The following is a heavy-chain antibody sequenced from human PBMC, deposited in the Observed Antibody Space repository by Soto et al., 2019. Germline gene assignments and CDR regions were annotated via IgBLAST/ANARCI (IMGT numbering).Heavy chain of an antibody. J-gene: IGHJ4*02. CDR1: GFTVSSNY. D-gene: IGHD5-18*01. CDR2: IYSGGST. Sequence: VQLVESGGGLIQPGGSLRLSCAASGFTVSSNYMSWVRQAPGKGLEWVSVIYSGGSTYYADSVKGRFTISRDNSKNTLYLQMNSLRAEDTAVYYCARDRCGYSYGCYFDYWGQGTLVTVSS. V-gene: IGHV3-53*01. CDR3: ARDRCGYSYGCYFDY.